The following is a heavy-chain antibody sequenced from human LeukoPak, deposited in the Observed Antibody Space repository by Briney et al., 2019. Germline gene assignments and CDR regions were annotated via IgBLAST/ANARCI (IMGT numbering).Heavy chain of an antibody. V-gene: IGHV1-46*01. J-gene: IGHJ3*02. D-gene: IGHD6-13*01. Sequence: ASVKVSCKASGYTSTRYYMHWVRQAPGQGLEWMGIINLSGGRTSYAQKFQGRVTMTRDMSTSTVYMELSSLRSDDTAVYYCARGGSSWSSDAFDIWGQGTMVTVSS. CDR3: ARGGSSWSSDAFDI. CDR1: GYTSTRYY. CDR2: INLSGGRT.